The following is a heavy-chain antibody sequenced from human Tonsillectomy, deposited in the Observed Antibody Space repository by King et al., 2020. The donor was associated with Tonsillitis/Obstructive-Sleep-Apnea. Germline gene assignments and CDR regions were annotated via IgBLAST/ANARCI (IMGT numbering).Heavy chain of an antibody. CDR1: GGSVSSGSYY. D-gene: IGHD3-3*01. V-gene: IGHV4-61*01. CDR2: IYYSGST. J-gene: IGHJ4*02. Sequence: PLQESGPGLVKPSETLSLTCTVSGGSVSSGSYYWSWIRQPPGKGLEWIGYIYYSGSTNYNPSLKSRVTISVDTSKNQFSLKLSSVTAADTAVYYCARVSYDFWSGYYTMFDYWGQGTLVTVSS. CDR3: ARVSYDFWSGYYTMFDY.